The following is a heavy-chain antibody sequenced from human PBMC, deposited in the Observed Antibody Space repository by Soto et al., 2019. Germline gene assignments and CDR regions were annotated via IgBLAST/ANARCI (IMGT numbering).Heavy chain of an antibody. V-gene: IGHV1-69*02. J-gene: IGHJ4*02. CDR1: GGTFSSYT. D-gene: IGHD6-13*01. CDR3: ARVRSSSWYNYFDY. Sequence: QVQLVQSGAEVKKPGSSVKVSCKASGGTFSSYTISWVRQVPGQGLEWVGRIIPILGIANYAQKFQGRVTITADKSTSTAYMELSSLRSEDTAVYYCARVRSSSWYNYFDYWGQGTLVTVSS. CDR2: IIPILGIA.